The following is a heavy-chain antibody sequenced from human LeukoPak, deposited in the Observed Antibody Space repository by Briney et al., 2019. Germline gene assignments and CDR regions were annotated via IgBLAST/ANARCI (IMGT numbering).Heavy chain of an antibody. J-gene: IGHJ4*02. CDR3: AKWSAWELLRRQLFDY. Sequence: PGGSLRLSCAASGFTFSSYAMSWVRQAPGKGLEWVSAISGSGGSTYYADSVKGRFTISRDNSKNTLYLQMNSLRAEDTAVYYCAKWSAWELLRRQLFDYWGQGTLVTVSS. CDR1: GFTFSSYA. D-gene: IGHD1-26*01. V-gene: IGHV3-23*01. CDR2: ISGSGGST.